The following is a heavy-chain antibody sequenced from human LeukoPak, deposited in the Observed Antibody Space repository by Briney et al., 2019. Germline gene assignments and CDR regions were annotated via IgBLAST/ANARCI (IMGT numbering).Heavy chain of an antibody. CDR3: AKGPDDSSGWYVEN. D-gene: IGHD6-19*01. J-gene: IGHJ4*02. V-gene: IGHV3-23*01. Sequence: HPGGSLRLSCAASGFTFSSYAMRWVRQAPGKGLEWVSAISGSGGSTYYAGSVKGRFTISRDNFKNTLYLQMNSLRAEDTAIYYCAKGPDDSSGWYVENWGQGTLVTVSS. CDR2: ISGSGGST. CDR1: GFTFSSYA.